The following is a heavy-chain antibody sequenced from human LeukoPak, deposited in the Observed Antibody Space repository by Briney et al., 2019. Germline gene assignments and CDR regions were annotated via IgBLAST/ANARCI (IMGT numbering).Heavy chain of an antibody. V-gene: IGHV7-4-1*02. CDR3: ARAETALEYYYYYYMDV. J-gene: IGHJ6*03. Sequence: ASVKVSCKASGYTFTSYAMNWVRQAPGQGLEWMGWINTNTGNPTYAQGFTGRFAFSLDTSVSTAYLQISSLKAEDTAVYYCARAETALEYYYYYYMDVWGKGTTVTVSS. CDR2: INTNTGNP. D-gene: IGHD3-3*01. CDR1: GYTFTSYA.